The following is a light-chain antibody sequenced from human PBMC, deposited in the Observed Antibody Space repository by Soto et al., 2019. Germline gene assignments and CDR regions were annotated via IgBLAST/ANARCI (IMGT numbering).Light chain of an antibody. J-gene: IGKJ2*01. CDR2: DAS. CDR1: QDISRW. Sequence: DIQMTQSPATLSASVGDRVSITCRASQDISRWLAWYQQKPGKAPKVLIWDASSLQRGVPSRFTGSGSGTEFTLTINGLQPDDFATYYCQQYDSHPYTFGQGTK. CDR3: QQYDSHPYT. V-gene: IGKV1-5*01.